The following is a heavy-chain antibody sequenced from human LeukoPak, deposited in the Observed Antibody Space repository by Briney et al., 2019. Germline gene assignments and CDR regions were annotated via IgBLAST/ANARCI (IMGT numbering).Heavy chain of an antibody. J-gene: IGHJ5*02. CDR3: ARGRIVGSNWFDP. CDR1: GGSFSGYY. D-gene: IGHD1-26*01. V-gene: IGHV4-34*01. CDR2: INHSGST. Sequence: SETLSLTCAVYGGSFSGYYWSWIRQPPGKGLEWIGEINHSGSTNYNPSLKSRVTIAVDTSKNHFSLKLGSVTATDTAVYYCARGRIVGSNWFDPWGQGTLVTVSS.